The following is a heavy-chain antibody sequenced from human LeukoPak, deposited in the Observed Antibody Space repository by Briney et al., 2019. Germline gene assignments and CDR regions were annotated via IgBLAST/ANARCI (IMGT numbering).Heavy chain of an antibody. J-gene: IGHJ4*02. CDR2: IRYDGSNK. D-gene: IGHD6-13*01. V-gene: IGHV3-30*02. Sequence: GGSLRLSCAASGFTLSSYVMHWVRQAPGKGLEWVAVIRYDGSNKYYADSVKGRFTISRDNSKNTLYLQMNSLRAEDTAVYYCAKDGGVRSGQLVNYWGQGTLVTVSS. CDR1: GFTLSSYV. CDR3: AKDGGVRSGQLVNY.